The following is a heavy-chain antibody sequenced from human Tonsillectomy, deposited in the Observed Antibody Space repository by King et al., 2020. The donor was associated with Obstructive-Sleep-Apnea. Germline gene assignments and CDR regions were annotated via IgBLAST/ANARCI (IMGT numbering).Heavy chain of an antibody. J-gene: IGHJ6*02. CDR3: ARVTWRPNYYGLDV. V-gene: IGHV4-4*02. D-gene: IGHD5-24*01. CDR1: GGSISSTNW. Sequence: QLQESGPGLVKPSGTLSLTCAGSGGSISSTNWWNWVRQPPGKGLEWIGEIYHSGNTNYNPSLKSRVTISVDKSRNQFSLNLTSVPAADTAVYYCARVTWRPNYYGLDVWGQGTTVTVSS. CDR2: IYHSGNT.